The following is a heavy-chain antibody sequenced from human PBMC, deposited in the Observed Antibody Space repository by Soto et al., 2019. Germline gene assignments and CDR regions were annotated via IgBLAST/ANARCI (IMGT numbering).Heavy chain of an antibody. CDR2: ITASGDDT. CDR3: AKDGHSVKWYYYMDV. J-gene: IGHJ6*03. D-gene: IGHD2-8*01. Sequence: PGGSLRLSCAASGFTFSSHAMTWVRQVPGKGLEWVSTITASGDDTFYADSVKGRFTISRDNSENTVFLQMSSLRAADTAAYYCAKDGHSVKWYYYMDVWGKGTKVTVSS. CDR1: GFTFSSHA. V-gene: IGHV3-23*01.